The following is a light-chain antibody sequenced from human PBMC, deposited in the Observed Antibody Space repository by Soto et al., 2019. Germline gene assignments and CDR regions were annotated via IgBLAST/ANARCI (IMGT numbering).Light chain of an antibody. Sequence: QSVLTQPPSASGTPGQRVTISCSGSSSNIGSNTVNWYQQLPGTAPKLLIYSNNQRPSGVPDRLSGSKSGTSASLAISGLQSEDEADYDCAAWDDSLNGWVFGGGTKLTVL. CDR2: SNN. J-gene: IGLJ3*02. V-gene: IGLV1-44*01. CDR1: SSNIGSNT. CDR3: AAWDDSLNGWV.